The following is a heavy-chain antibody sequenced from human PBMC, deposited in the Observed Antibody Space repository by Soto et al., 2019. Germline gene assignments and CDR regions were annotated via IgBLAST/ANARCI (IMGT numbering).Heavy chain of an antibody. Sequence: ESGGGVVQPGRSLRLSCAASGFAFSSYGMHWVREAPGKGLEWVAVISYDGSNKYYADSVKGRFTISRDNSASTLYLQMNSLRPEDTALDYCVGGQYYFDYRGQGTLVTVSP. J-gene: IGHJ4*02. CDR3: VGGQYYFDY. D-gene: IGHD3-10*01. CDR2: ISYDGSNK. V-gene: IGHV3-30*03. CDR1: GFAFSSYG.